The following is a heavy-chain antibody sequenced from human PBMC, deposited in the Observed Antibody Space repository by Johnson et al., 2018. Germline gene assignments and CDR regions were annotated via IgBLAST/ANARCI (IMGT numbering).Heavy chain of an antibody. CDR1: EFTFSTYG. D-gene: IGHD4-17*01. J-gene: IGHJ1*01. CDR2: IWYDGSNK. CDR3: ARARMPYGDYLEYFQH. Sequence: QVQLVQSGGGVVQPGRSLRLSCAASEFTFSTYGMHWVRQAPGKGLEWVAVIWYDGSNKYYADSVKGRFTISRDNSKNTLYLQMNSLRAEDTAVYYCARARMPYGDYLEYFQHWGLGTLVTVSS. V-gene: IGHV3-33*01.